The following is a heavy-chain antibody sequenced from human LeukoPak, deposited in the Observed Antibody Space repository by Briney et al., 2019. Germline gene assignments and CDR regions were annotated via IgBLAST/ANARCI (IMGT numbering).Heavy chain of an antibody. D-gene: IGHD3-22*01. CDR1: GFTVNRNY. V-gene: IGHV3-53*01. Sequence: PGGSLKPSRSTPGFTVNRNYLTLDRQAPGEGLEWVSVIYSGGATYYADSVKGRFTISRVNSKNTLYLQMNSLRAEDTAVYYCARTSGYPYNFDNWGQGTLVTVSS. CDR2: IYSGGAT. CDR3: ARTSGYPYNFDN. J-gene: IGHJ4*02.